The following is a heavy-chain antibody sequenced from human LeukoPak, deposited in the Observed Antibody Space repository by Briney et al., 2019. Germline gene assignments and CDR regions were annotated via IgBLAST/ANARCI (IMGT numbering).Heavy chain of an antibody. J-gene: IGHJ4*02. CDR3: AKASDSGNYYVFDY. CDR1: GFTFSNYA. Sequence: PGVSLRLSCAASGFTFSNYAMSWVRQAPGKGLEWVSVISGSGGSTNYADSVKGRFPISRDNSKNTLYLQMNSLRAEDTAVYYCAKASDSGNYYVFDYWGQGTLVTVSS. V-gene: IGHV3-23*01. CDR2: ISGSGGST. D-gene: IGHD1-26*01.